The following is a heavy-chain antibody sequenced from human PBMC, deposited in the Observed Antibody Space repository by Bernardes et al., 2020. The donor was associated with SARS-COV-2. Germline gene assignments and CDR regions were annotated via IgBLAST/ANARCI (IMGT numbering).Heavy chain of an antibody. CDR1: GFTFSTYW. V-gene: IGHV3-74*01. J-gene: IGHJ6*02. CDR3: TRGGRMDV. D-gene: IGHD6-25*01. CDR2: ISGDGSST. Sequence: GGSLRLSCAASGFTFSTYWMHWVRQVPGKGLVCVSRISGDGSSTSHADSVRGRFTISRDNAKNTLYLQMNSLRDEDTAVYYCTRGGRMDVWGQGTTVIVSS.